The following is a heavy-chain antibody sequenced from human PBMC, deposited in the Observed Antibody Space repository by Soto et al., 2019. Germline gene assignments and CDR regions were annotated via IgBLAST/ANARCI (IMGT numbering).Heavy chain of an antibody. CDR3: ASLGIAAAEAPHDCDI. Sequence: GGCLGLSCAASGFTFSSYSMNWVRQAPGKGLEWVSSISSSSSYIYYADSVKGRFTISRDNAKNSLYLQMNSLRAEDTAVYYCASLGIAAAEAPHDCDIWGQGTMVTVSS. V-gene: IGHV3-21*01. D-gene: IGHD6-13*01. CDR1: GFTFSSYS. J-gene: IGHJ3*02. CDR2: ISSSSSYI.